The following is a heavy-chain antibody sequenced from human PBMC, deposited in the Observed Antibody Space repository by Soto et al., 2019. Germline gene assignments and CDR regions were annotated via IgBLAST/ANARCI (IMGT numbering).Heavy chain of an antibody. Sequence: SETLSLTCSVSGASIRSYSWSWIQQSPGKGLEWIGYMSFSGTTNYSPSLKSRVTISEDTSENELSLTLSSVTAADTAVYYCAREAGILTSTFFDYWGQGSLVTVSS. D-gene: IGHD1-1*01. CDR2: MSFSGTT. CDR3: AREAGILTSTFFDY. V-gene: IGHV4-59*01. CDR1: GASIRSYS. J-gene: IGHJ4*02.